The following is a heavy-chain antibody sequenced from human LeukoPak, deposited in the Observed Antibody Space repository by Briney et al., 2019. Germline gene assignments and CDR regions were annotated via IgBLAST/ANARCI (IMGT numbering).Heavy chain of an antibody. Sequence: GGSLRLSCAASGFTLSIYEMNWVRQAPGKGLEWVSYMGSSGTPMYYADSVKGRFTISRDNAKNSLFPQMSSLRADDTAVYYCARDRGLDGMDVWGQGTTVTVSS. CDR1: GFTLSIYE. V-gene: IGHV3-48*03. D-gene: IGHD3-22*01. CDR3: ARDRGLDGMDV. CDR2: MGSSGTPM. J-gene: IGHJ6*02.